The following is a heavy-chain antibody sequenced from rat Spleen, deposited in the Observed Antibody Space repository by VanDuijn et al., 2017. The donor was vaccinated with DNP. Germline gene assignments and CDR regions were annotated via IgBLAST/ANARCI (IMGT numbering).Heavy chain of an antibody. D-gene: IGHD3-1*01. CDR3: ARDSPWGRGFAY. CDR2: INSAGST. V-gene: IGHV3-3*01. Sequence: EVQLQESGPGLVKPSQSLSLTCSVTGYSITISYRWNWIRKFPGHKLEWMGYINSAGSTNYNPSLKSRISITRDTSKNQFFLQVNSVTTEDTATYYCARDSPWGRGFAYWGQGTLVTVSS. J-gene: IGHJ3*01. CDR1: GYSITISYR.